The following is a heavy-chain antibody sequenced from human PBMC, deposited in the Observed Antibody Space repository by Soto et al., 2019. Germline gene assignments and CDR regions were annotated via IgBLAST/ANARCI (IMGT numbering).Heavy chain of an antibody. CDR3: AIGGGVYYFDY. J-gene: IGHJ4*02. CDR2: MYNTGST. V-gene: IGHV4-59*01. Sequence: SETLSLTCTVSGGSISRYYWSWIRQPPGKGLEWIGYMYNTGSTVYNPSFKSRVTISVDTSKNQFSLKLSSVTAADTAVYYCAIGGGVYYFDYWGQGTLVTVSS. D-gene: IGHD2-8*02. CDR1: GGSISRYY.